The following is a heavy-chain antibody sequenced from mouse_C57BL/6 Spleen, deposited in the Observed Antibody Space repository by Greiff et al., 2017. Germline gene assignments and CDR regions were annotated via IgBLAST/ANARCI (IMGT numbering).Heavy chain of an antibody. CDR1: GYTFTSYW. D-gene: IGHD2-5*01. J-gene: IGHJ4*01. V-gene: IGHV1-55*01. CDR2: IHPGSGST. Sequence: QVQLKQPGAELVKPGASVKMSCKASGYTFTSYWITWVKQRPGQGLEWIGDIHPGSGSTNYNQKFKSKATLTVDTSSSTAYMQLSSLTSEDSAVDYCAYSNSYYARDYWGQGTSVTVAS. CDR3: AYSNSYYARDY.